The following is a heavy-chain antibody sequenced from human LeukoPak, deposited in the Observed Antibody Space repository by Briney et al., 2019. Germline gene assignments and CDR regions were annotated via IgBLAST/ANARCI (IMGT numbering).Heavy chain of an antibody. V-gene: IGHV3-11*06. CDR2: ISSSSSYT. Sequence: AGGSLRLSCAASGFTFSDYYMSWIRQAPGKGLEWVSYISSSSSYTNYADSVKGRFTISRDNAKNSLYLQMYSLRAEDTAVYYCARDRYAYGSGSYFDYWGQGTLVTVSS. CDR1: GFTFSDYY. CDR3: ARDRYAYGSGSYFDY. J-gene: IGHJ4*02. D-gene: IGHD3-10*01.